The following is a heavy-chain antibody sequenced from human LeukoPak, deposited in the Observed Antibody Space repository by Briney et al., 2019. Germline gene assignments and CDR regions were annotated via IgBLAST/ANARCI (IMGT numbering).Heavy chain of an antibody. CDR3: ARQYIVVVQSWYFDL. D-gene: IGHD2-2*01. Sequence: SETLSLTCTVSGVSISSSSYYWGWIRQPPGKGLVWIGSIYYSGSTYYNPSLKSRVTISVDTSKNQFSLKLSSVTAADTAVYYCARQYIVVVQSWYFDLWGRGTPVTVSS. V-gene: IGHV4-39*01. CDR1: GVSISSSSYY. CDR2: IYYSGST. J-gene: IGHJ2*01.